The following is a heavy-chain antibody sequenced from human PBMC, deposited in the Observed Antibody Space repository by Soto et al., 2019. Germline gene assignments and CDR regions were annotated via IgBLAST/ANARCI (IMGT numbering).Heavy chain of an antibody. J-gene: IGHJ6*02. CDR1: GFTFSSYA. CDR3: ASVPVGSYPRGYYGMDV. CDR2: ISYDGSNK. D-gene: IGHD6-25*01. V-gene: IGHV3-30-3*01. Sequence: GGSLRLSCAASGFTFSSYAMHWVRQAPGKGLEWVAVISYDGSNKYYAESVQGRFTISRDNSKNTLYLQMNSLRDEDTAVYYCASVPVGSYPRGYYGMDVWGQRTTVTVSS.